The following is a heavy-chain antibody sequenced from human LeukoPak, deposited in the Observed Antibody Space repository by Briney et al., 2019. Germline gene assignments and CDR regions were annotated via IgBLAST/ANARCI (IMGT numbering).Heavy chain of an antibody. D-gene: IGHD2-15*01. CDR1: GYTFTGYY. V-gene: IGHV1-2*02. Sequence: ASVKVSCKTSGYTFTGYYIHWVRQAPGQGLEWMGWISPNSGGTQYAPKFQGRVTMTSGTSISTVYMDLTSLKSDDTAVFYCATSPGSHLYYSYMDVWGEGTPVTVSS. J-gene: IGHJ6*03. CDR2: ISPNSGGT. CDR3: ATSPGSHLYYSYMDV.